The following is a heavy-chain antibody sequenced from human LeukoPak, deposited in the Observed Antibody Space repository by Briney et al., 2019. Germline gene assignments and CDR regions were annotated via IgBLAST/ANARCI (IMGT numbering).Heavy chain of an antibody. CDR3: ARGARDYYDSSGYGCSRFADI. CDR1: GGSFSGYY. Sequence: SETLSLTCAVYGGSFSGYYWSWIRQPPGKGLEWIGEINHSGSTNYNPSLKSRVTISVDTSKNQFSLKLSSVTAADTAVYYCARGARDYYDSSGYGCSRFADIWGQGTMVTVSS. D-gene: IGHD3-22*01. J-gene: IGHJ3*02. CDR2: INHSGST. V-gene: IGHV4-34*01.